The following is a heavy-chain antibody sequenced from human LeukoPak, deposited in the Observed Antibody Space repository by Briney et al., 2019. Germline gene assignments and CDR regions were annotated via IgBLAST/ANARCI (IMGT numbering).Heavy chain of an antibody. J-gene: IGHJ3*02. V-gene: IGHV1-3*01. CDR3: ARDRYYYDSSGYYSTAFDI. D-gene: IGHD3-22*01. Sequence: ASVKVSCKASGYTFTSYAMHWVRQAPGQRLEWMGWINAGNGNTKYSQKFQGRVTITRDTSASTAYMELSSLRSEDTAVYYCARDRYYYDSSGYYSTAFDIWGQGTMVTVSS. CDR1: GYTFTSYA. CDR2: INAGNGNT.